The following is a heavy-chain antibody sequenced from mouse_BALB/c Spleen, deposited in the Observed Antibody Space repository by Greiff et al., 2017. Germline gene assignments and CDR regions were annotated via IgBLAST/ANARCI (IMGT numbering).Heavy chain of an antibody. CDR3: ARDYGRAMDY. CDR1: GFTFSSYG. Sequence: DVKLVESGGGLVQPGGSRKLSCAASGFTFSSYGMSWVRQTPDKRLEWVATISSGGSYTYYPDSVKGRFTISRDNAKNTLYLQMSSLKSEDTATYYCARDYGRAMDYWGQGTSVTGSS. V-gene: IGHV5-6*03. D-gene: IGHD1-1*01. J-gene: IGHJ4*01. CDR2: ISSGGSYT.